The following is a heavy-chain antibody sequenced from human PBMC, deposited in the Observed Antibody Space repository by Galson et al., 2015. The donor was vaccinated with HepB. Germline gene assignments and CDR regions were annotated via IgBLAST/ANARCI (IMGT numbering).Heavy chain of an antibody. J-gene: IGHJ5*02. Sequence: SVKVSCKASGYKFSTYSITWVRQAPGQGLEWMGWISPYNGDTKYARKFQGRVTMTTDTSTRTAYMELRSLRSGDTAFYYCARGALVGVVGGSQNNWFAPWGQGTLVTVSS. D-gene: IGHD2-15*01. CDR1: GYKFSTYS. V-gene: IGHV1-18*01. CDR3: ARGALVGVVGGSQNNWFAP. CDR2: ISPYNGDT.